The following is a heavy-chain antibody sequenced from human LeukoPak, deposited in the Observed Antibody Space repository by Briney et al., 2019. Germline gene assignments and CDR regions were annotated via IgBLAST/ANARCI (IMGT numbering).Heavy chain of an antibody. Sequence: PSETLSLTCTVSGGSISNRNYHWGWIRQPPGKGLEWIGSICSSGSAYYNPSLKSRVTTSIDTSKNQFSLRLTSVTAADTAVYYCARHNWDFDYWGQGTLVTVSS. CDR3: ARHNWDFDY. J-gene: IGHJ4*02. CDR1: GGSISNRNYH. V-gene: IGHV4-39*01. CDR2: ICSSGSA. D-gene: IGHD7-27*01.